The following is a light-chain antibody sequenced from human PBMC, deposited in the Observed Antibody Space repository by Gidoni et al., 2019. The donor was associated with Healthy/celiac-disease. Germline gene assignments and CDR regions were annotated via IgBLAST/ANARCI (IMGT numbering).Light chain of an antibody. CDR3: PQSYRTPLT. J-gene: IGKJ4*01. Sequence: DIQMTQSPSSLSASVGDRVTITCQVSQSISSYLNLYQQKPGKAPKLLIYAASSLQSGVPSRFSGSGSWTDFPLTLSSLQPEDFATYYCPQSYRTPLTFGGGTQVEIK. CDR2: AAS. CDR1: QSISSY. V-gene: IGKV1-39*01.